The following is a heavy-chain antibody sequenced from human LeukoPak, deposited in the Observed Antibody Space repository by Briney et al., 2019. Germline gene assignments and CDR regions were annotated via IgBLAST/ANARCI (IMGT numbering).Heavy chain of an antibody. CDR2: IYGSGST. D-gene: IGHD6-19*01. Sequence: SETLSLTCTVSGDSLSSHYWSWIRQPPGKGLEWIGYIYGSGSTHYDPSLRSRVTISEDTSKNQFSLKLTSVTAADTAVYYCARNVGWYSHDSWGQGTLVAVSS. V-gene: IGHV4-59*08. CDR3: ARNVGWYSHDS. J-gene: IGHJ4*02. CDR1: GDSLSSHY.